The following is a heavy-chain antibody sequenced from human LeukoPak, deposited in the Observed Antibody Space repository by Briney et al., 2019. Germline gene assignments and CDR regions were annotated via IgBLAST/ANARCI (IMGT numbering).Heavy chain of an antibody. CDR2: INPSGGST. CDR1: GYTFTGYY. Sequence: ASVKVSCKASGYTFTGYYMHWVRQAPGQGLEWMGIINPSGGSTSYAQKFQGRVTMTRDTSTSTAYMELSSLRSEDTAVYYCASTSGSYNYWGQGTLVTVSS. J-gene: IGHJ4*02. CDR3: ASTSGSYNY. D-gene: IGHD1-26*01. V-gene: IGHV1-46*01.